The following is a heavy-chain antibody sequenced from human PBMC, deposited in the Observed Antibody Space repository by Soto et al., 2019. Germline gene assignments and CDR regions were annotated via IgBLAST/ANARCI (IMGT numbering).Heavy chain of an antibody. Sequence: EVQLVESGGGLVQPGGSLRLSCAASGFTFSTYWVHWVRQAPGKGLVWVSRINSDGSSTGYADSVKGRFTISRDNANNTLYLQMNGLRAEDTAVYCCGKGGAGSGWYDYWGQGTLVTVSS. CDR1: GFTFSTYW. V-gene: IGHV3-74*01. CDR3: GKGGAGSGWYDY. J-gene: IGHJ4*02. D-gene: IGHD6-13*01. CDR2: INSDGSST.